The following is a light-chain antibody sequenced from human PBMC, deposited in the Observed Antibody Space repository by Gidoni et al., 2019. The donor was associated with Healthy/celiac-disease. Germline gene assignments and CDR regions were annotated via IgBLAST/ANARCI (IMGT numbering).Light chain of an antibody. Sequence: IWMTQSPSLLSASTGDRVTSNCRMSQGISTYLAWYQKKPGKAPELLIYAASRFSGSGAGTDFTLTISCLQSEDFATYYCQQNYSFPVTFXQXTRLEIK. CDR2: A. CDR1: QGISTY. V-gene: IGKV1D-8*01. CDR3: QQNYSFPVT. J-gene: IGKJ5*01.